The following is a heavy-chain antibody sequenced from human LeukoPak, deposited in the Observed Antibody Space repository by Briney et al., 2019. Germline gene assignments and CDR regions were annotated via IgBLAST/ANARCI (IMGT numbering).Heavy chain of an antibody. CDR2: IYYGGST. J-gene: IGHJ6*03. V-gene: IGHV4-59*12. D-gene: IGHD4-17*01. CDR3: ARDDYGDLGYMDV. CDR1: GGSISGYY. Sequence: SETLSLTCSVSGGSISGYYWSWIRQPPGNGLEWIGYIYYGGSTNYNPSLKSRVTKSIDTSKNQFSLELSSVTAADTAVYYCARDDYGDLGYMDVWGKGTTVTVSS.